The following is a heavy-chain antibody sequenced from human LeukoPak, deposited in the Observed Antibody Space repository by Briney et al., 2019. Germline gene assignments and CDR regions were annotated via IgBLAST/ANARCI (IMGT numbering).Heavy chain of an antibody. Sequence: SETLSLTCTVSGGSIISSSYYWGWIRQPPGKGLEWIGSIYNGGNTYYNPSLKSRLTISVDTSKNEFSLRLSSVTAADTAVYYCARPRCSDWFCLFDSWGQGTMVTVSS. J-gene: IGHJ4*02. CDR3: ARPRCSDWFCLFDS. CDR1: GGSIISSSYY. V-gene: IGHV4-39*01. D-gene: IGHD3-9*01. CDR2: IYNGGNT.